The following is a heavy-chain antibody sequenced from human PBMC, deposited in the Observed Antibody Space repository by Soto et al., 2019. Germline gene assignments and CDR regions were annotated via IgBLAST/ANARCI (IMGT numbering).Heavy chain of an antibody. CDR3: ATYLLRFLEWSTFDP. CDR2: FDPEDGET. CDR1: GYTLTELS. J-gene: IGHJ5*02. V-gene: IGHV1-24*01. D-gene: IGHD3-3*01. Sequence: ASVKVSCKVSGYTLTELSMHWVRQAPGKGLEWMGGFDPEDGETIYAQKFQGRVTMTEDTSTDTDYMELSSLRSEDTAVYYCATYLLRFLEWSTFDPWGQGTLVTVSS.